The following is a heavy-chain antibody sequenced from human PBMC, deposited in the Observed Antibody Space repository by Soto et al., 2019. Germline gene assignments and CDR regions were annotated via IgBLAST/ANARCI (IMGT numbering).Heavy chain of an antibody. J-gene: IGHJ4*02. CDR2: IYHSGST. CDR1: GGSISSTNW. V-gene: IGHV4-4*02. CDR3: ARRSDTYYDILTGYFDY. Sequence: SETLSLTCAVSGGSISSTNWWSWVRQPPGKGLKWIGEIYHSGSTNYNPSLKSRVTISVDTSKNQFSLKLSSVTAADTAVYYCARRSDTYYDILTGYFDYWGQGTLVTVSS. D-gene: IGHD3-9*01.